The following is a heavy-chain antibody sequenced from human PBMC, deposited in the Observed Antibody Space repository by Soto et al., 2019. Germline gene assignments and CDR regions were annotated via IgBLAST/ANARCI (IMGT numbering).Heavy chain of an antibody. CDR1: GYTFTRYN. Sequence: ASVKVSCKTPGYTFTRYNIHWVRQAPGQRLEWMGWINPNSGGTNYAQKFQGWVTMTRDTSISTAYMELSRLRSDDTAVYYCAREPRYYYGSTSWNYYYGMDVWGQGTTVTVSS. V-gene: IGHV1-2*04. D-gene: IGHD3-10*01. J-gene: IGHJ6*02. CDR2: INPNSGGT. CDR3: AREPRYYYGSTSWNYYYGMDV.